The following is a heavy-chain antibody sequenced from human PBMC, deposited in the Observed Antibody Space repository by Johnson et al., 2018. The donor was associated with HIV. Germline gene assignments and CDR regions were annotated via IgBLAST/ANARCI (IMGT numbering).Heavy chain of an antibody. CDR1: GFTVSSNY. CDR3: ARVGATAAFDI. CDR2: IYTDDSI. V-gene: IGHV3-66*01. J-gene: IGHJ3*02. Sequence: VQLVESGGGLVKPGGSLRLVCTASGFTVSSNYMSWVRQAPGKGLEWVSVIYTDDSIYYADSVKGRFTISRDNSKNTLYLQMNSLRAEDTAVYYCARVGATAAFDIWGQGTMVTVSS. D-gene: IGHD1-26*01.